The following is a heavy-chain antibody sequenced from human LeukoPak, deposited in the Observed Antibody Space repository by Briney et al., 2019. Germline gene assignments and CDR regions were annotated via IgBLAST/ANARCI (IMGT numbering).Heavy chain of an antibody. J-gene: IGHJ3*02. Sequence: GGSLRLSCAASGFTFSSYWMSWVRQAPGKGLEWVANIKQDGSEKYYVDSVKGRFTISRDNAKNSLYLQMNSLRAEDTAVYYCARVRDDFWNGYSDAFDIWGQGTMVTVSS. CDR3: ARVRDDFWNGYSDAFDI. CDR1: GFTFSSYW. CDR2: IKQDGSEK. V-gene: IGHV3-7*01. D-gene: IGHD3-3*01.